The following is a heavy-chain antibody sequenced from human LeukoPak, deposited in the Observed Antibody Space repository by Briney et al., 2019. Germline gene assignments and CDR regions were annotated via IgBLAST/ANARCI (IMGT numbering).Heavy chain of an antibody. J-gene: IGHJ3*02. CDR3: ASSIIRVGATWLNRAFDI. D-gene: IGHD1-26*01. V-gene: IGHV4-61*02. CDR2: IYTSGST. CDR1: GGSISSGSYY. Sequence: SETLSLTCTVSGGSISSGSYYWSWIRQPAGKGLEWIGRIYTSGSTNYNPSLKSRVTISVDTSKNQFSLKLSSVTAADPAVYYCASSIIRVGATWLNRAFDIWGQGTMVTVSS.